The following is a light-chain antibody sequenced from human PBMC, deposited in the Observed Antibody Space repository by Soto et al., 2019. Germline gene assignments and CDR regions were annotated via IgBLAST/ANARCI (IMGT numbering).Light chain of an antibody. V-gene: IGKV3-20*01. CDR2: GAS. Sequence: EIVLTHSPGTLSLSPWEIATLSCRASQSISDTLAWYQQKPGQAPRLLIYGASSRATGIPDRFSGSGSGTDFTLTISRLEPEDFAVYYCQQYGSSPTFGQGTRLEIK. CDR1: QSISDT. CDR3: QQYGSSPT. J-gene: IGKJ5*01.